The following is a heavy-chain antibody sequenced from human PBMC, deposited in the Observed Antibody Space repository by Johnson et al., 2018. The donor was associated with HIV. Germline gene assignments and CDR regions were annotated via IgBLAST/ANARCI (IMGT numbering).Heavy chain of an antibody. CDR1: GFTFSSYA. V-gene: IGHV3-23*04. CDR2: ISGSGGST. D-gene: IGHD3-3*01. J-gene: IGHJ3*01. CDR3: AKMYYNFWSGYSAQMDAFDV. Sequence: EVQLVESGGGVVQPGRSLRLSCAASGFTFSSYAMSWVRQAPGKGLEWVSAISGSGGSTYYADSVKGRFTISRDNSKNTLYLEMYSLRAEDTAVYYCAKMYYNFWSGYSAQMDAFDVWGQGTMVTVSS.